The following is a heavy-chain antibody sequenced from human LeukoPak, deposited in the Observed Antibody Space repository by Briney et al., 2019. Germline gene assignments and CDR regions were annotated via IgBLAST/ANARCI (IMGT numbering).Heavy chain of an antibody. J-gene: IGHJ1*01. CDR2: INPSGGST. CDR3: ARDLMRYYDSSGYSGIQH. CDR1: GYSFTSYY. Sequence: GASVKVSCKTSGYSFTSYYIRWVRQAPGQGLEWMGVINPSGGSTSYTQKFQGRVTMTRDTSTSTVYMELSSLTSEDTAVYYCARDLMRYYDSSGYSGIQHWGQGTLVTVSS. D-gene: IGHD3-22*01. V-gene: IGHV1-46*01.